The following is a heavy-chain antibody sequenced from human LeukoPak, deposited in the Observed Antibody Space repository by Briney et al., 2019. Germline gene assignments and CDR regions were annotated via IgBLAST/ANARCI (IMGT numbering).Heavy chain of an antibody. Sequence: GGSLRLSCAASGFTFSSYAMSWVRQAPGKGLEWVSTITLTGLSTYYADSLKGRFTISRDNSKNTLSLQMNSLRAEDTAVYYCARALGNSYGSPFGYWGQGTLVTVSS. D-gene: IGHD5-18*01. CDR1: GFTFSSYA. CDR2: ITLTGLST. V-gene: IGHV3-23*01. CDR3: ARALGNSYGSPFGY. J-gene: IGHJ4*02.